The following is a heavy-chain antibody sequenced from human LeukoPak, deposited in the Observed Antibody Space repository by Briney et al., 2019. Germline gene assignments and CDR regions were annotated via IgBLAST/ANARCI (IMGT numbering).Heavy chain of an antibody. CDR1: GGSISSYY. D-gene: IGHD3-10*01. V-gene: IGHV4-59*08. CDR2: IYYSGST. CDR3: ARRMAVRGFIITYFDY. J-gene: IGHJ4*02. Sequence: SETLSLTCTVSGGSISSYYWSWIRQPPGKGLEWIGYIYYSGSTNYNPSLKSRVTISVDTSKNQFSLKLSSVTAADTAVYYCARRMAVRGFIITYFDYWGQGTLVTVSS.